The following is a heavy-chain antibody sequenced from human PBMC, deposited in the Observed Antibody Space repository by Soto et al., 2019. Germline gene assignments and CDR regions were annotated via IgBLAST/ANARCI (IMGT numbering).Heavy chain of an antibody. CDR2: INPNSGGT. CDR1: GSTFTGYY. D-gene: IGHD6-6*01. Sequence: ASVKVYCKSSGSTFTGYYMHGVRRTPGQGREWIGWINPNSGGTNYAQKFQGWVTMTRDTSISTAYMELSRLRSDDTAVYYCARGDPRRPNRYYYYYYMDVWGKGTTVTVSS. J-gene: IGHJ6*03. V-gene: IGHV1-2*04. CDR3: ARGDPRRPNRYYYYYYMDV.